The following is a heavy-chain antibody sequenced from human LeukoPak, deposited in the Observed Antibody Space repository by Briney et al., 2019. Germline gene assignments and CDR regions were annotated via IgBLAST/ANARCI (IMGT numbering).Heavy chain of an antibody. CDR3: AIGSEGTALPYFDY. CDR2: INHSGST. D-gene: IGHD5-18*01. Sequence: SETLSLTCAVYGGSINGYYWSWIRQPPGKGLEWVGEINHSGSTNYNPSLKSRVTISFDMSNNQFSLKLTSVTAADTALYYCAIGSEGTALPYFDYWGQGTLVIVSS. CDR1: GGSINGYY. V-gene: IGHV4-34*01. J-gene: IGHJ4*02.